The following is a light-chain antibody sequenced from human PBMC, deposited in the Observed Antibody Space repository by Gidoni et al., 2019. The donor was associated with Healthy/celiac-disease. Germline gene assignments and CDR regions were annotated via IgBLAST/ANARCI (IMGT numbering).Light chain of an antibody. CDR2: RNN. V-gene: IGLV1-47*01. CDR3: AAWDDSLSGRL. CDR1: SSNIGSNY. J-gene: IGLJ2*01. Sequence: QSVLPPPPSASGTPGHRVTISCSGRSSNIGSNYVYWYQQLPGTAPKLLIYRNNQRPSGVPDRFSGSKSGTSASLAISGLRSEDEADYYCAAWDDSLSGRLFGGGTKLTVL.